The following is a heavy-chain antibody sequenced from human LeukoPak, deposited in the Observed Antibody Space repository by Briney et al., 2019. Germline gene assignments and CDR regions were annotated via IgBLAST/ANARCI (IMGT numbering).Heavy chain of an antibody. CDR2: INRDGSDK. Sequence: PGGSLRLSCATSGFTFSNYWMTWVRQAPGKGLEWVANINRDGSDKYYMASVQGRFTFSRDNAKNSLSLQMNSLRAEDTAVYFCARAIEGAYDLWGLGTLVTVSS. V-gene: IGHV3-7*04. D-gene: IGHD5-12*01. CDR1: GFTFSNYW. CDR3: ARAIEGAYDL. J-gene: IGHJ4*02.